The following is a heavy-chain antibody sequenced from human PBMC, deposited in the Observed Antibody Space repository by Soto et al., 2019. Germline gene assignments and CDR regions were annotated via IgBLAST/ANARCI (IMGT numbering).Heavy chain of an antibody. Sequence: EVQLVESGGDLVQPGGSLRLSCAASRFTFSDYSMNWVRQAPGKGLEWVSYISGSGSTIYYADSVKGRFTISRDNSKNTLYLQMSSLRAEDTAVYYCAKVFYYYDSSGYYYFDYWGQGTLVTVSS. CDR3: AKVFYYYDSSGYYYFDY. V-gene: IGHV3-48*01. J-gene: IGHJ4*02. CDR2: ISGSGSTI. CDR1: RFTFSDYS. D-gene: IGHD3-22*01.